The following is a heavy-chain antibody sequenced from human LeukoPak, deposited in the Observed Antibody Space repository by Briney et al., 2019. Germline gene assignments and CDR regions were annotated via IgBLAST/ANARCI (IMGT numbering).Heavy chain of an antibody. D-gene: IGHD6-19*01. Sequence: VASVKVSCKASGYTFTSYYMHLVRQAPGQGLEWMGIINPSGGSTSYAQKFQGRVTMTRDTSTSTVYMELSSLRSEDTAVYYCARGQILSRGWYKHFDYWGQGTLVTVSS. CDR2: INPSGGST. CDR3: ARGQILSRGWYKHFDY. J-gene: IGHJ4*02. CDR1: GYTFTSYY. V-gene: IGHV1-46*01.